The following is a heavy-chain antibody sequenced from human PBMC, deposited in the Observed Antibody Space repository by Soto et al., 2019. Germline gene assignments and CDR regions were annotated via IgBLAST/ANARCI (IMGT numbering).Heavy chain of an antibody. V-gene: IGHV3-74*01. Sequence: RLSCAASGFTFSSYWMHWVRQAPGKGLVWVSSINSDGSSTSYADSVKGRFTISRDNSKNTLYLYMYSLRAEDTAVYYCSKMNRESGWPYYYGMDVWGQGITVTVSS. CDR3: SKMNRESGWPYYYGMDV. D-gene: IGHD3-10*01. CDR2: INSDGSST. J-gene: IGHJ6*02. CDR1: GFTFSSYW.